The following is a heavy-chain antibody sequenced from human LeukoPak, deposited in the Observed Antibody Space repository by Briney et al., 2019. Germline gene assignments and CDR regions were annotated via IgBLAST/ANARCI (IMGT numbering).Heavy chain of an antibody. D-gene: IGHD3-9*01. Sequence: ASVKVSCKASGYTFTSYGISWVRQAPGQGLERMGWISAYNGNTNYAQKLQGRVTMTTDTSTSTAYMELRSLRSDDTAVYYCARDLDVLRYFDWLSSFDYWGQGTLVTVSS. CDR1: GYTFTSYG. CDR2: ISAYNGNT. V-gene: IGHV1-18*01. J-gene: IGHJ4*02. CDR3: ARDLDVLRYFDWLSSFDY.